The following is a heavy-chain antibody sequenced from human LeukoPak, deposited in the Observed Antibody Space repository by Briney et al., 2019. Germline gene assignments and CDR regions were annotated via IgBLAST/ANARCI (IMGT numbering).Heavy chain of an antibody. CDR3: ARAYTMVATFDY. CDR1: GYIFTTYY. D-gene: IGHD3-10*01. Sequence: ASVKVSCKASGYIFTTYYIHWVRQAPGQGLEWMGIINPSGGSTTYAQKFQASVTMTRDTSTSTVYMELSSLKSEDTAVYYCARAYTMVATFDYWGQGTLVTVSS. J-gene: IGHJ4*02. CDR2: INPSGGST. V-gene: IGHV1-46*01.